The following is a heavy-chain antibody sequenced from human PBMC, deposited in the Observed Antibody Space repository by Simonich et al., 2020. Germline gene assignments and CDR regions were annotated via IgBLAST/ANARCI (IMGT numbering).Heavy chain of an antibody. CDR1: GYTFTGYY. V-gene: IGHV1-2*02. D-gene: IGHD6-6*01. CDR2: INPNSGGT. Sequence: QVQLVQSGAEGKKPGASVKVSCKASGYTFTGYYIHWVRQAPGQGLEWMGWINPNSGGTNYAQKFQGRVTMTRDTSISTAYMELSRLRSDDTAVYYCARARLYSSSHAFDIWGQGTMVTVSS. J-gene: IGHJ3*02. CDR3: ARARLYSSSHAFDI.